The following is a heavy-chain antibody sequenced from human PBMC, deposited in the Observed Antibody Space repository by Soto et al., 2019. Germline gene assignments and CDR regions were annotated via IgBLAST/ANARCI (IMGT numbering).Heavy chain of an antibody. CDR1: GFTFSGYS. J-gene: IGHJ4*02. V-gene: IGHV3-21*01. D-gene: IGHD6-19*01. CDR2: ISSSSSYI. CDR3: ARDQAVAGSDFDY. Sequence: GGPLILSCAASGFTFSGYSMTWVRQAPGKGLEWVSSISSSSSYIYYADSVKGRFTISRDNAKNSLYLQMNSLRAEDTAVYYCARDQAVAGSDFDYWGQGTLVTVSS.